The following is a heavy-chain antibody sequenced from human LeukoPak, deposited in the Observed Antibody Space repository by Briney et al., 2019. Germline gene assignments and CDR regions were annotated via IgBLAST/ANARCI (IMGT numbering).Heavy chain of an antibody. Sequence: ASVKVSCKASGYTFTSYYMHWVRQAPGQGLEWMGIINPSGGSTSYAQKFQGRVTMTRDTSTSTVYMGLSSLRSEDTAVYYCARVLHQGFWSGSYYYYGMDVWGQGTTVTVSS. V-gene: IGHV1-46*01. CDR3: ARVLHQGFWSGSYYYYGMDV. J-gene: IGHJ6*02. D-gene: IGHD3-3*01. CDR1: GYTFTSYY. CDR2: INPSGGST.